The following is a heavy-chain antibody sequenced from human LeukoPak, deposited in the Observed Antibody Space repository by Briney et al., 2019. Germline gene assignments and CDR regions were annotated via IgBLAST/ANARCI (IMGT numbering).Heavy chain of an antibody. CDR3: ARGGDIVVVPAAPHYYGMDV. V-gene: IGHV4-30-4*01. CDR1: GGSISSGDYY. Sequence: PSQTLSLTCTVSGGSISSGDYYWSWIRQPPGKGLEWIGYISYSGSTYYNPSLKSRVTISVDTSKNQFSLKLSSVTAADTAVYYCARGGDIVVVPAAPHYYGMDVWGKGTTVTVSS. D-gene: IGHD2-2*01. J-gene: IGHJ6*04. CDR2: ISYSGST.